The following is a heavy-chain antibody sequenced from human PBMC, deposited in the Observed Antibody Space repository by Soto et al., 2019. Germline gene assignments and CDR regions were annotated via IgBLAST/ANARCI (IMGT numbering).Heavy chain of an antibody. CDR1: GYTFTHYY. CDR2: IIPIFGTA. J-gene: IGHJ4*02. Sequence: SVKVSCKASGYTFTHYYMHWVRQAPGQGLEWMGGIIPIFGTANYAQKFQGRVTITADKSTSTAYMELSSLRSEDTAVYYCAPEWELLATWGQGTLVTVSS. V-gene: IGHV1-69*06. CDR3: APEWELLAT. D-gene: IGHD1-26*01.